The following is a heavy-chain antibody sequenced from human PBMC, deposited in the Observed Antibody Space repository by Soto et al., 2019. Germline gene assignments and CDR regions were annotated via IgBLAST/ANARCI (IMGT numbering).Heavy chain of an antibody. V-gene: IGHV1-2*02. Sequence: ASVKVSFKASGYTFTAYYIHWVRQAPGQGLEWMGWINPNSGDTTSARKFQGRVTMTRDTSITTVYMVLSRLRTDDTAVYYCARGPYRNWFAPWGQGTLVTVSS. D-gene: IGHD1-26*01. CDR2: INPNSGDT. CDR3: ARGPYRNWFAP. J-gene: IGHJ5*02. CDR1: GYTFTAYY.